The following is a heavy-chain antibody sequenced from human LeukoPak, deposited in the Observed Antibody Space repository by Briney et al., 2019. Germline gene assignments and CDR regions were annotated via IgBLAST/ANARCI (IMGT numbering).Heavy chain of an antibody. CDR2: ISSSGSTI. CDR3: ARALERDGMDV. D-gene: IGHD1-1*01. Sequence: GGSLRLSCAASGFTVSSNYMSWIRQAPGKGLEWVSYISSSGSTIYYADSVKGRFTISRDNAKNSLYLQMNSLRAEDTAVYYCARALERDGMDVWGQGTTVTVSS. V-gene: IGHV3-11*01. J-gene: IGHJ6*02. CDR1: GFTVSSNY.